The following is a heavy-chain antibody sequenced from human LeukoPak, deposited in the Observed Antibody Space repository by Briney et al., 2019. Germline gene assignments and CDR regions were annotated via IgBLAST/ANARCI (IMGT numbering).Heavy chain of an antibody. CDR1: GFNFRTYA. Sequence: GGSLRLSCGASGFNFRTYAMSWVRQAPGKGLEWVSGISGSGTSTYYADSVKGRFTISRDNSKNTLYLQMNSLRAEDTAVYYCAKVRCGGDCYSTHDAFDIWGQGTMVTVSS. J-gene: IGHJ3*02. V-gene: IGHV3-23*01. D-gene: IGHD2-21*02. CDR2: ISGSGTST. CDR3: AKVRCGGDCYSTHDAFDI.